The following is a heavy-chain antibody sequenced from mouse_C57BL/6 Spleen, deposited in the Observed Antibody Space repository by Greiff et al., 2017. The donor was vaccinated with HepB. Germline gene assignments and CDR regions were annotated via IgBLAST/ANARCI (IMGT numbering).Heavy chain of an antibody. D-gene: IGHD1-1*01. CDR2: ISDGGSYT. CDR3: ARSPITTVVAAYYAMDY. CDR1: GFTFSSYA. V-gene: IGHV5-4*03. J-gene: IGHJ4*01. Sequence: EVKLVESGGGLVKPGGSLKLSCAASGFTFSSYAMSWVRQTPEKRLEWVATISDGGSYTYYPDNVKGRFTISRDNAKNNLYLQMSHLKSEDTAMYYCARSPITTVVAAYYAMDYWGQGTSVTVSS.